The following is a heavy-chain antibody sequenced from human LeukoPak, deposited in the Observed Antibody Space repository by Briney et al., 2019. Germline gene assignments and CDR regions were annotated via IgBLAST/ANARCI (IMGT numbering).Heavy chain of an antibody. Sequence: GSLRLFCAPSGLDVNSNYLTWARQAPGKGLPLVSTIFSDGITYNADSVKGRFTISRDIVKNTVFPQMNSLRAEDTAIYYCARGMHPYGDSKGATWWYFDLWGRGTLVTVSS. J-gene: IGHJ2*01. D-gene: IGHD4-17*01. CDR2: IFSDGIT. V-gene: IGHV3-53*01. CDR1: GLDVNSNY. CDR3: ARGMHPYGDSKGATWWYFDL.